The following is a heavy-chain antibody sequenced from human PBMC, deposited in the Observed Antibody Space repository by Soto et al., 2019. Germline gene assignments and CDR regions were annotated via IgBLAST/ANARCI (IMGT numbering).Heavy chain of an antibody. CDR2: IYYSWST. V-gene: IGHV4-30-4*01. CDR3: ARDSAVELLIGERDYYYGREV. Sequence: TLSRTCTVSGGSISSGDYYWSWIRQPPGKGLEWIGYIYYSWSTYYNPSLKSRVTISVDTSKNQFSLKLSSVTAADTAVYYCARDSAVELLIGERDYYYGREVWGHGTTVNVS. J-gene: IGHJ6*02. D-gene: IGHD1-26*01. CDR1: GGSISSGDYY.